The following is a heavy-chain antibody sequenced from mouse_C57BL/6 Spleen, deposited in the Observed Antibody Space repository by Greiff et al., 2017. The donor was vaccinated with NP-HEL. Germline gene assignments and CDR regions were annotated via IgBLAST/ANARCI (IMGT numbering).Heavy chain of an antibody. Sequence: VQLQQPGAELVKPGASVKLSCKASGYTFTSYWMHWVKQRPGQGLEWIGEIDPSDSYTNYNQKFKGKSTLTVDKSSSTAYMQLSSLTSEDSAVYYCARGMITNYFDYWGQGTTLTVSS. CDR3: ARGMITNYFDY. V-gene: IGHV1-69*01. CDR2: IDPSDSYT. D-gene: IGHD2-4*01. J-gene: IGHJ2*01. CDR1: GYTFTSYW.